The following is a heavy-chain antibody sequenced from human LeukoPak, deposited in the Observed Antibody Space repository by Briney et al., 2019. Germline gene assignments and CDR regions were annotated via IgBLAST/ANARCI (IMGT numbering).Heavy chain of an antibody. J-gene: IGHJ6*04. V-gene: IGHV4-59*01. Sequence: SETLSLTCTVSGGSISSYYWSWIRQPPGKGLEWIGYIYYSGSTNYNPSLKSRVTISVDTSKNQFSLKLSSVTAADTAVYYCTRADVMQMDVWGKGTTVTVSS. D-gene: IGHD3-16*01. CDR3: TRADVMQMDV. CDR2: IYYSGST. CDR1: GGSISSYY.